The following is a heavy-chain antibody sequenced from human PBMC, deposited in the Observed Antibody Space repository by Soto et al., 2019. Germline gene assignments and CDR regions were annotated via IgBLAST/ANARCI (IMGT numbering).Heavy chain of an antibody. CDR3: ARGLGIAAAGTDFDY. J-gene: IGHJ4*02. CDR2: INHSGST. CDR1: GGSFSGYY. D-gene: IGHD6-13*01. V-gene: IGHV4-34*01. Sequence: SETLSLTCAVYGGSFSGYYWSWIRQPPGKGLEWIGEINHSGSTNYNPSLKSRVTISVDTSKNQFSLKLSSVTAADTAVYYCARGLGIAAAGTDFDYWGQGTLVTVSS.